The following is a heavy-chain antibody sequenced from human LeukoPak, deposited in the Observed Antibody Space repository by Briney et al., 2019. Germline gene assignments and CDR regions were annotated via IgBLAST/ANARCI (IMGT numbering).Heavy chain of an antibody. CDR3: ASHSSGIDY. D-gene: IGHD6-19*01. CDR1: GFTLSSYA. Sequence: GRSLRLSCAASGFTLSSYAMHWVRQAPGKGLEWVAVISYDGSNKYYADSVKGRFTISRDNSKNTLYLQMNSLRAEDTAVYYCASHSSGIDYWGQGTLVTVSS. J-gene: IGHJ4*02. CDR2: ISYDGSNK. V-gene: IGHV3-30*04.